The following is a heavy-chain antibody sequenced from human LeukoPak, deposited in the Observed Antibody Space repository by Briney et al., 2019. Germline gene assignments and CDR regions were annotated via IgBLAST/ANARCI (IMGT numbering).Heavy chain of an antibody. D-gene: IGHD2-15*01. CDR3: ARFGGGSYYYHAMDV. CDR2: IYPGDSDT. V-gene: IGHV5-51*01. Sequence: GESLKISCKGSGYSFTSYWIGWVRQMPGKGLEWMGSIYPGDSDTRYSPSFQGQVTISADKSISSAYLQWSSLRTSDTAIYYCARFGGGSYYYHAMDVWGQGTTVTVSS. CDR1: GYSFTSYW. J-gene: IGHJ6*02.